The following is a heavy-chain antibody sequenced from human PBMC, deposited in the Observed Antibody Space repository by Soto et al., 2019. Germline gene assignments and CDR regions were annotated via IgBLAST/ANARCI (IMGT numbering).Heavy chain of an antibody. Sequence: SETLSLTCTVSGGSISSYYWSWIRQPPGKGLEWIEYIYYSGSANYNPSLKSRVTISVDTSKNQFSLKLSSATAADTAVYYCARDYGGNVDYWGQGILVTVSS. D-gene: IGHD4-17*01. CDR3: ARDYGGNVDY. CDR1: GGSISSYY. J-gene: IGHJ4*02. CDR2: IYYSGSA. V-gene: IGHV4-59*01.